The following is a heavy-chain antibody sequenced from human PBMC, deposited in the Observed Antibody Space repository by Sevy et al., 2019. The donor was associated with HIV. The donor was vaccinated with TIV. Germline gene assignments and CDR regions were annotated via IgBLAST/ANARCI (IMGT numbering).Heavy chain of an antibody. D-gene: IGHD2-21*02. Sequence: GGSLRLSCAASGFTFSSYALHWVRQAPGKGLEWVAVISYDDGSNRNYADSVKGRFTISRDNSKNTVYLQMNSLRPEDTAVYYCARDSGYCGGDSDGPGGYWGQGTLVTVS. CDR3: ARDSGYCGGDSDGPGGY. V-gene: IGHV3-30-3*01. CDR2: ISYDDGSNR. CDR1: GFTFSSYA. J-gene: IGHJ4*02.